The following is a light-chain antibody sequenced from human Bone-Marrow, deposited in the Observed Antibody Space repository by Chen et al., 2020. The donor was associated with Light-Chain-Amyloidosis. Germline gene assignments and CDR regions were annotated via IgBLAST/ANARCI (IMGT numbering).Light chain of an antibody. CDR2: DDS. CDR1: NIGSTS. J-gene: IGLJ3*02. V-gene: IGLV3-21*02. CDR3: QVWDRSSDRPV. Sequence: SYVLTQPSSVSVAPGQTATIACGGNNIGSTSVHWYQQTPGQALLLVVYDDSDRPSGIPERLSGCNSGNTATLTISRVEDGDEADYYCQVWDRSSDRPVFGGGTKLTVL.